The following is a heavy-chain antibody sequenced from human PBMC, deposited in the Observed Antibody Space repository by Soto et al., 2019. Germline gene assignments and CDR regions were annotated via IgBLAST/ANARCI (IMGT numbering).Heavy chain of an antibody. CDR1: GYTFTSYG. CDR2: ISAYNGNT. D-gene: IGHD6-6*01. V-gene: IGHV1-18*01. J-gene: IGHJ6*02. CDR3: ARELGSSSLYYYYDGMDV. Sequence: ASVKVSCKASGYTFTSYGISWVRQAPGQGLEWMGWISAYNGNTNYAQKLQGRVTMTTDTSTSTAYMELRSLRSDDTAVYYCARELGSSSLYYYYDGMDVWGQGTTVTVSS.